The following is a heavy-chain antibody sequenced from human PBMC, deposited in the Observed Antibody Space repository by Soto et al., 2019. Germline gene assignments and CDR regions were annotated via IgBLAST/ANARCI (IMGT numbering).Heavy chain of an antibody. Sequence: ASVKVSCKASGYTFTNYGISWVRQAPGQGLEWMGWISAYNGNINYAQKLQGWVTMTRDTSISTAYMELSRLRSDDTAVYYCARDILAAAGSNYYYYYGMDVWGQGTTVTVSS. V-gene: IGHV1-18*01. CDR2: ISAYNGNI. J-gene: IGHJ6*02. CDR1: GYTFTNYG. D-gene: IGHD6-13*01. CDR3: ARDILAAAGSNYYYYYGMDV.